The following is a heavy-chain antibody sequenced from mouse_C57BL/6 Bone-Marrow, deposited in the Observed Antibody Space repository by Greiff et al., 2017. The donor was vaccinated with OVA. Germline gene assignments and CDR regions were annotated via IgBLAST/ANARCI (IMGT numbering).Heavy chain of an antibody. CDR3: TRGGYGSLYWYFDV. D-gene: IGHD1-1*01. CDR2: IRNKANNHAT. J-gene: IGHJ1*03. V-gene: IGHV6-6*01. Sequence: DVMLVESGGGLVQPGGSMKLSCAASGFTFSDSWMDWVRQSPEKGLEWVAEIRNKANNHATYYAVSVKGRFTISRDDSKSSVYPQMNSLRAEDTGIYYCTRGGYGSLYWYFDVWGTGTTVTVSS. CDR1: GFTFSDSW.